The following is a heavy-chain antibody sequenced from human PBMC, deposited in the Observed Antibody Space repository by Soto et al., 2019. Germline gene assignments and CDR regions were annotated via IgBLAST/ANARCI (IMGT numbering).Heavy chain of an antibody. D-gene: IGHD3-22*01. CDR2: IYYSGST. Sequence: SETLSLTCTVSGGSISSYYWSWIRQPPGKGLEWIGYIYYSGSTNYNPSLKSRVTISVDTSKNQFSLKLSSVTAADTAVYYCARLYDSSGYYFTYYYYGMDVWGQGTTVTVSS. CDR3: ARLYDSSGYYFTYYYYGMDV. V-gene: IGHV4-59*01. CDR1: GGSISSYY. J-gene: IGHJ6*02.